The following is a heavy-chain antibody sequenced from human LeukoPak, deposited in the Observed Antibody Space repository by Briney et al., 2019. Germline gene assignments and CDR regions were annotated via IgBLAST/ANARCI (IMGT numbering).Heavy chain of an antibody. CDR1: GFTFSSYA. CDR2: ISASGGST. D-gene: IGHD3-9*01. Sequence: PGGSLRLSCAASGFTFSSYAMSWVRQAPGKGLEWVSAISASGGSTYYADSVKGRFTISRDNAKNTLYLQMNSLRAEDTAVYYCASRQGDYDILTGYKLLYNWFDPWGQGTLVTVSS. CDR3: ASRQGDYDILTGYKLLYNWFDP. V-gene: IGHV3-23*01. J-gene: IGHJ5*02.